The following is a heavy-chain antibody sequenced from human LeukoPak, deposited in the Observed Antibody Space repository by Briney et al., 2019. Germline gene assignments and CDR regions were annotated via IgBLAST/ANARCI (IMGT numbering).Heavy chain of an antibody. D-gene: IGHD2-15*01. CDR1: GFTFSSYG. CDR2: IWYDGSNK. CDR3: ALTICSGGSCTIDY. J-gene: IGHJ4*02. V-gene: IGHV3-33*01. Sequence: GRSLRLSCAASGFTFSSYGMHWVRQAPGKRLEWVAVIWYDGSNKYYADSVKGRFTISRDNSKSTLYLQMNSLRAEDTAVYYCALTICSGGSCTIDYWGQGTLVTVSS.